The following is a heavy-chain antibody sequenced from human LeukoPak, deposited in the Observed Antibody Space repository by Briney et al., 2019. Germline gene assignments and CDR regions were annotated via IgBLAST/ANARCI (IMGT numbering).Heavy chain of an antibody. D-gene: IGHD6-19*01. Sequence: GGSLRLSCAASGFTFSSYAMSWVRQAPGKGLEWVSTISGGGASIYYADSVKGRFTISRDISKNTLYLQMNSLRAEDTALYYCAKDLATSGWYPSFDYWGQGTLVTVSS. J-gene: IGHJ4*02. CDR3: AKDLATSGWYPSFDY. V-gene: IGHV3-23*01. CDR2: ISGGGASI. CDR1: GFTFSSYA.